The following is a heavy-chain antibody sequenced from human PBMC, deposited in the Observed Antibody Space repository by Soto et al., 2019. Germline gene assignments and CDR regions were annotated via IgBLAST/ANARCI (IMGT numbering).Heavy chain of an antibody. CDR3: ASFPTDNWPLDY. CDR1: GYSVSSGSYY. CDR2: IYYSGNT. J-gene: IGHJ4*02. D-gene: IGHD1-1*01. V-gene: IGHV4-61*01. Sequence: SEALALSCAVSGYSVSSGSYYWSWIRQPPGKGLEWIGYIYYSGNTNYNPSLKSRVTISVATSKNQFSLKLNSVTAADTALYYCASFPTDNWPLDYWGQGILVPVSS.